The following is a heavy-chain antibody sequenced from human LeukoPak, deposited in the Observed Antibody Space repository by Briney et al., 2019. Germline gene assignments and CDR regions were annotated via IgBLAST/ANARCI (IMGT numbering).Heavy chain of an antibody. CDR3: ARSERGYSGYLYYYYYMDV. Sequence: ASVKVSCKASGGTFSSYAISWVRQAPGQGLEWMGWMNPNSGNTGYAQKFQGRVTITRNTSISTAYTELSSLRSEDTAVYYCARSERGYSGYLYYYYYMDVWGKGTTVAISS. CDR1: GGTFSSYA. CDR2: MNPNSGNT. J-gene: IGHJ6*03. D-gene: IGHD5-12*01. V-gene: IGHV1-8*03.